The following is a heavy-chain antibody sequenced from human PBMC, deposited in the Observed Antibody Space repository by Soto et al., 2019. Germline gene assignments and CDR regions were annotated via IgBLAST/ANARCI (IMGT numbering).Heavy chain of an antibody. Sequence: EVQLVESGGGLVHPGGSLKLSCAASGFPFNGSAMHWVRQASGKGLEWVGRIRSKPNNYATAYAESLKGRFTISRDDSKNTAYLQMNSLKTEDTAVYYCAGDFYYNMDVWGQGTTVTVSS. CDR3: AGDFYYNMDV. J-gene: IGHJ6*02. CDR1: GFPFNGSA. V-gene: IGHV3-73*02. CDR2: IRSKPNNYAT.